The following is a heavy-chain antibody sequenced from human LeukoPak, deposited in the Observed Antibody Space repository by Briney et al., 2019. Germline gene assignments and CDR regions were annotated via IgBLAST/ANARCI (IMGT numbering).Heavy chain of an antibody. CDR2: IYTSGST. D-gene: IGHD4-11*01. CDR3: ARDLTGCSNYKDAFDI. CDR1: GGSISSYY. J-gene: IGHJ3*02. Sequence: PSETLSLTCTVSGGSISSYYWSWIRQPAGKGLEWIGRIYTSGSTNYNPSLKSRVTMSVDTSKNQFSLKLSSVTAADTAVYYCARDLTGCSNYKDAFDIWGQGTMVTVSS. V-gene: IGHV4-4*07.